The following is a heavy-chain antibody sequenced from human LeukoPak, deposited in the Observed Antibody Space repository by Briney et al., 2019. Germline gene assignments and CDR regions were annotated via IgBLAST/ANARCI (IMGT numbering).Heavy chain of an antibody. CDR3: ASEYQQPLDY. CDR2: ISSGSSFK. CDR1: GGSISSYY. V-gene: IGHV3-21*01. J-gene: IGHJ4*02. Sequence: ETLSLTCTVSGGSISSYYWSWVRQAPGKGLEWVSSISSGSSFKYYADSVKGRFTIPRDNAKNSLYLQMSSLRAEDTAVYYCASEYQQPLDYWGQGALVTVSS. D-gene: IGHD2-2*01.